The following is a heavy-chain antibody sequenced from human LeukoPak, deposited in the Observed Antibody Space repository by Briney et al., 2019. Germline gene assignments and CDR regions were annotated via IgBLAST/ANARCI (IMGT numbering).Heavy chain of an antibody. V-gene: IGHV1-69*13. CDR2: LIPIFGTA. D-gene: IGHD2-2*01. J-gene: IGHJ5*02. Sequence: SVKVSCKASGGTFSSYAISWVRQAPGQGLEWMGGLIPIFGTANYAQRFQGRVTITADESTSTAYMELSSLRSEDTAVYYCAREGEYCSSTSCYGPNWFDPWGQGTLVTVSS. CDR3: AREGEYCSSTSCYGPNWFDP. CDR1: GGTFSSYA.